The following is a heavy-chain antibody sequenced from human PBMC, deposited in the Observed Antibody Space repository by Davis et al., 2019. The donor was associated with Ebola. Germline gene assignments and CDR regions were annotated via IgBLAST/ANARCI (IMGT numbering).Heavy chain of an antibody. CDR1: GYSFTTYA. Sequence: AASVKVSCKASGYSFTTYAINWVRQAPGQGLQWMGWINFNTVSPTYAQGFTGRFVFSFDTSVSTAYLQISSLKAEDSAIYYCARSSYSWYFSGMDVWGKGTTVTVSS. D-gene: IGHD6-13*01. J-gene: IGHJ6*04. CDR3: ARSSYSWYFSGMDV. CDR2: INFNTVSP. V-gene: IGHV7-4-1*02.